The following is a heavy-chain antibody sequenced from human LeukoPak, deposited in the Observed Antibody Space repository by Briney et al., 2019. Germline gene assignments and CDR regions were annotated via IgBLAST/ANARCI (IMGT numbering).Heavy chain of an antibody. V-gene: IGHV1-46*01. CDR1: GYTFTSYY. Sequence: ASVKVSCRASGYTFTSYYMHWVRQAPGQGLEWMGIINPSGGSTSYAQKFQGRVTMTRDTSTSTVYMELSSLRSEDTAVYYCARSGIQYYFDYRGQGTLVTVSS. D-gene: IGHD3-10*01. CDR2: INPSGGST. CDR3: ARSGIQYYFDY. J-gene: IGHJ4*02.